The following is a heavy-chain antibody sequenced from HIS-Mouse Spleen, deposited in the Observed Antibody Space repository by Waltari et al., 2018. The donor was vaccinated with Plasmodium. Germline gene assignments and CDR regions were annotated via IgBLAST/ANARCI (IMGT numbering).Heavy chain of an antibody. CDR1: GGSISSYY. CDR3: ARLRYSYGYFDY. CDR2: IYYSGST. J-gene: IGHJ4*02. V-gene: IGHV4-59*08. D-gene: IGHD5-18*01. Sequence: QVQLQESGPGLVKPSETLSLTCTVSGGSISSYYWSWIRQPPGKGLEWIGYIYYSGSTNYTPSLKSRVTISVDTSKNQFSPKLSSVTAADTAVYYCARLRYSYGYFDYWGQGTLVTVSS.